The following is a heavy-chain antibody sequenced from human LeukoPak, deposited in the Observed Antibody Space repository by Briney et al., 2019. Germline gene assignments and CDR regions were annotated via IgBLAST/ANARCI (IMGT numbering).Heavy chain of an antibody. CDR1: GGSISSGGYY. V-gene: IGHV4-31*03. CDR3: ARESIAVAGDYYFDY. Sequence: SETLSLTCTVSGGSISSGGYYWSWIRQHPGKGLEWIGYIYYSGSTYYNPSLKSRVTISVDTSKNQFSLKLSSVTAADTAVYYCARESIAVAGDYYFDYWGRGTLVTVSS. D-gene: IGHD6-19*01. CDR2: IYYSGST. J-gene: IGHJ4*02.